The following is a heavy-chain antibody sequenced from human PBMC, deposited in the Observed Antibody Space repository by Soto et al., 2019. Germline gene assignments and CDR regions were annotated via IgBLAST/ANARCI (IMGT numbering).Heavy chain of an antibody. CDR3: ARGGIAAAEVIDYMDV. CDR2: ISAYNGYT. V-gene: IGHV1-18*01. J-gene: IGHJ6*03. CDR1: GYTFTSYG. Sequence: ASVKVSCKTSGYTFTSYGISWVRQAPGQGLEWMGWISAYNGYTNYAQKFQGRVTMITDTSTSTAYMEVRSLRSDDTAVFYCARGGIAAAEVIDYMDVWGKGTTVTVSS. D-gene: IGHD6-13*01.